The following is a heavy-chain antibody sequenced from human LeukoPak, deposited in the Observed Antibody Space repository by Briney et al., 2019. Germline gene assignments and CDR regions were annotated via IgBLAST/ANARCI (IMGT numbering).Heavy chain of an antibody. CDR1: GFTFSSYV. D-gene: IGHD4-17*01. CDR2: ISSNGGST. Sequence: GGSLRLSCAASGFTFSSYVIYWVRQAPGKGLEYVSAISSNGGSTYYANSVKGRFTISRDNSKNTLYLQMGSLRAEDMAVYYCARESGGDYTFDYWGQGTLVTVSS. CDR3: ARESGGDYTFDY. J-gene: IGHJ4*02. V-gene: IGHV3-64*01.